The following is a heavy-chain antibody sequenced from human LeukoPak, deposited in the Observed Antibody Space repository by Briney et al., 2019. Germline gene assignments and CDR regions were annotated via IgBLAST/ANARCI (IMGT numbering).Heavy chain of an antibody. CDR2: IRSKTSGGTT. Sequence: PGGSLRLSCAVSGLTFGDYAMSWVRQAPGKGLEWVGFIRSKTSGGTTEYAASVKGRFTISRDDSKSIAYLQMSSLKTEDTAVYYCTSLFQRIAIFWGQGTLVTVSS. CDR3: TSLFQRIAIF. CDR1: GLTFGDYA. V-gene: IGHV3-49*04. D-gene: IGHD3-3*01. J-gene: IGHJ4*02.